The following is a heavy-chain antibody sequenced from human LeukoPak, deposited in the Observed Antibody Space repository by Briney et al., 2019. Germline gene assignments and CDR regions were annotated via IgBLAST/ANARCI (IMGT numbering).Heavy chain of an antibody. CDR2: INPNSGGT. D-gene: IGHD3-10*01. J-gene: IGHJ4*02. Sequence: GASVKVSCKASGYTFTGYYMHWVRQAPGQGLEWMGWINPNSGGTNYAQKFQGRVTMTRDTSISTAYMELSRLRSGDTAVYYCARDYYGSGSYYNVPYYFDYWGQGTLVTVSS. CDR1: GYTFTGYY. CDR3: ARDYYGSGSYYNVPYYFDY. V-gene: IGHV1-2*02.